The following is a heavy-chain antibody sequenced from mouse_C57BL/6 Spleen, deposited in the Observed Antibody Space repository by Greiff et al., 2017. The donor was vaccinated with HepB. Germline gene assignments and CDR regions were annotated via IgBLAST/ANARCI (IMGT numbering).Heavy chain of an antibody. CDR1: GFTFSDYY. J-gene: IGHJ2*01. Sequence: EVQLVESGGGLVQPGGSLKLSCAASGFTFSDYYMYWVRQTPEKRLEWVAYISNGGGSTYYPDTVKGRFTISRDNAKNTLYLQMSRLKSEDTAMYYCARLYDYYFDYWGQGTTLTVSS. CDR3: ARLYDYYFDY. V-gene: IGHV5-12*01. CDR2: ISNGGGST. D-gene: IGHD2-4*01.